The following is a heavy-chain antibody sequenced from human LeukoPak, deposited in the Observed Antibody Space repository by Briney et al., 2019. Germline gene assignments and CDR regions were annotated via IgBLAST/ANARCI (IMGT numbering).Heavy chain of an antibody. CDR3: ARDLSRYYDSSGPFDY. V-gene: IGHV1-18*01. D-gene: IGHD3-22*01. Sequence: GASVKVSCKASGYTFTSYGISWVRQAPGQGLEWMGWINAYNGNTNYAQKLQGRVTMTTDTSTSTAYMELRSLRSDDTAVYYCARDLSRYYDSSGPFDYWGQGTLVTVSS. J-gene: IGHJ4*02. CDR1: GYTFTSYG. CDR2: INAYNGNT.